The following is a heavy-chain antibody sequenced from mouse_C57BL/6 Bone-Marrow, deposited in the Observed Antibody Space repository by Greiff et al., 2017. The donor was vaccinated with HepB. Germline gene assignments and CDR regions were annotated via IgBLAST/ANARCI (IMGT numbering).Heavy chain of an antibody. J-gene: IGHJ3*01. CDR2: IYPGSGNT. CDR3: ARLRDGYLAY. D-gene: IGHD2-3*01. V-gene: IGHV1-76*01. Sequence: QVQLQQSGAELVRPGASVKLSCKASGYTFTDYYINWVKQRPGQGLEWIARIYPGSGNTYYNEKFKGKATLTAEKSSSTAYMQLSSLTSEDSAVYFCARLRDGYLAYWGQGTLVTVSA. CDR1: GYTFTDYY.